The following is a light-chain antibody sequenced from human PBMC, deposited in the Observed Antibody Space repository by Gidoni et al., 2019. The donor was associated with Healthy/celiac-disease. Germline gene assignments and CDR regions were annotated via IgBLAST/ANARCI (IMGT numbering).Light chain of an antibody. V-gene: IGLV1-40*01. CDR2: GNS. J-gene: IGLJ1*01. CDR3: QSYDSSLSGPCV. CDR1: SSNIGAGYD. Sequence: QSVLTQPPSVSGAPGQRVPLSCTGSSSNIGAGYDVHWYQPLPGTAPKLLIYGNSHRPSGVPDRFSGSQSGTSASLAITGLQAEDEADYYCQSYDSSLSGPCVFGTGTKVTVL.